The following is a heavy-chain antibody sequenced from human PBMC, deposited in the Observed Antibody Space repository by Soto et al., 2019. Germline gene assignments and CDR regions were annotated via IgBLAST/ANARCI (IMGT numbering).Heavy chain of an antibody. CDR3: ARDRRFSSGYFDY. CDR2: INAANDNT. CDR1: GYTFTTYA. Sequence: QVQLVQSGAEVKKPGASVKVSCKASGYTFTTYAIHWVRQAPGQRLEWMGWINAANDNTKYSQKFQGRVTFTRDTSASTAYMELSGLRSEDTAVYYCARDRRFSSGYFDYWGQGTLVTVSS. D-gene: IGHD5-18*01. J-gene: IGHJ4*02. V-gene: IGHV1-3*01.